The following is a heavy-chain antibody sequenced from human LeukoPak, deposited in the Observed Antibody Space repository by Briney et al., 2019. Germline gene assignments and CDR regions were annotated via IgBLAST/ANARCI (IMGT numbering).Heavy chain of an antibody. Sequence: PSETLSLTCTVSGYSISSGYYWGWIRQPPGKGLEWIGSIYHRESTYYNPSLKSRVTISVDTSKNQFSLKVSSVTAADTAVYYCARDNSVRDEAWWFNPWGQGTLVTVSS. D-gene: IGHD5-24*01. V-gene: IGHV4-38-2*02. CDR2: IYHREST. J-gene: IGHJ5*02. CDR3: ARDNSVRDEAWWFNP. CDR1: GYSISSGYY.